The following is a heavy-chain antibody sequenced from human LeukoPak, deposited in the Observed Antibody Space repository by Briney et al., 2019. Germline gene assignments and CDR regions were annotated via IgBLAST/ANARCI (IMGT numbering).Heavy chain of an antibody. CDR2: ISYDGSNK. Sequence: GRSLRLSCAASGFTFSSYAMHWVRQAPGKGLEWVAVISYDGSNKYYADSVKGRFTISRDNSKNTLYLQMNSLRAEDTAVYYCARSPILRDSSGWLYFDYWGQGTLVTVSS. CDR1: GFTFSSYA. V-gene: IGHV3-30-3*01. D-gene: IGHD6-19*01. J-gene: IGHJ4*02. CDR3: ARSPILRDSSGWLYFDY.